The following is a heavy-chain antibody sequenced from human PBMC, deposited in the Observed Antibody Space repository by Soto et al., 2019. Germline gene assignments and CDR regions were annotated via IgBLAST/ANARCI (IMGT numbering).Heavy chain of an antibody. Sequence: SETLSLTCTVSGDSITSNSYFWAWIRQPPGKGLEWIGSINYSGSTNYNPSLRSRVTISVDTSKTQFSLNLTSVTAADTAVYFCARQVQDSSGPGSYYFDSWGQGTLVTVS. J-gene: IGHJ4*02. D-gene: IGHD3-10*01. CDR1: GDSITSNSYF. V-gene: IGHV4-39*01. CDR3: ARQVQDSSGPGSYYFDS. CDR2: INYSGST.